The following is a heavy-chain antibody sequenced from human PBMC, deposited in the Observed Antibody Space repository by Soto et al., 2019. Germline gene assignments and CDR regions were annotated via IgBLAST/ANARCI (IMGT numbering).Heavy chain of an antibody. Sequence: QVQLQESGPGLVKPSETLSLTCTVSGGSISSYYWSWIRQPAGKGLEWIGRIYTSGSTNYNPSLKSRVTMSVDPSKNQFSLKLSSVTAADTAVYYCARDPPYYYDSSGYYFGWFDPWGQGTLVTVSS. J-gene: IGHJ5*02. CDR2: IYTSGST. V-gene: IGHV4-4*07. CDR1: GGSISSYY. CDR3: ARDPPYYYDSSGYYFGWFDP. D-gene: IGHD3-22*01.